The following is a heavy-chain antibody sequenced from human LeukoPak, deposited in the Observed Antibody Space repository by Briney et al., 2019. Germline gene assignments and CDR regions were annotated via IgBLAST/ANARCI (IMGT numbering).Heavy chain of an antibody. CDR3: ARLNGNHFDY. CDR2: INPNSGAT. J-gene: IGHJ4*02. D-gene: IGHD1-14*01. CDR1: GYTFTGYH. V-gene: IGHV1-2*02. Sequence: ASVKVSCKASGYTFTGYHMHWVRQAPGQGLEWMAWINPNSGATDYTQKFQGRVTMTRDTSTSTAYMELSRLRSDDTAVYYCARLNGNHFDYWGQGTLVTVSS.